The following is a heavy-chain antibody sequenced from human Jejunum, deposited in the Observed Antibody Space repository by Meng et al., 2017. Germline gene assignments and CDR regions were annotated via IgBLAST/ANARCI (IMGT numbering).Heavy chain of an antibody. CDR1: GGSISSRSYY. CDR2: VFYSGTT. J-gene: IGHJ4*02. CDR3: ARLANSSPDY. D-gene: IGHD6-13*01. V-gene: IGHV4-39*01. Sequence: QLQLQESGPGLVKPSETLSLTCTVSGGSISSRSYYWGWIRQPPGKGLEWNASVFYSGTTYYNPSLQSRVTISIDTSKNQFSMRLTSVTATDTSVYYCARLANSSPDYWGRGTLVTVSS.